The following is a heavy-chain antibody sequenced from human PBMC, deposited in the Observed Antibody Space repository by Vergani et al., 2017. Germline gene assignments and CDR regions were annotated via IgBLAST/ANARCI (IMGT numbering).Heavy chain of an antibody. CDR2: IHTSGST. J-gene: IGHJ4*02. CDR1: GGSINSHNYY. Sequence: QVQLQESGPGLVKPSQTLSLTCTVSGGSINSHNYYWSWIRQPAGKGLEWIGRIHTSGSTNYNPSLKSRVTMSEDTSKNQFSLNLTSVTAADTAVYFCARGSCLGGSCNKPLFDYWGQGILVTVPS. D-gene: IGHD2-15*01. CDR3: ARGSCLGGSCNKPLFDY. V-gene: IGHV4-61*02.